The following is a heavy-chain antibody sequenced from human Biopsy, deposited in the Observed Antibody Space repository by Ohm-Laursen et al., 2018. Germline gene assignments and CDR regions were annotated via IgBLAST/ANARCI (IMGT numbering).Heavy chain of an antibody. CDR1: GYNFNAYY. CDR3: ARDETGSSVFGPYYYGVDV. CDR2: INPTGGTA. D-gene: IGHD3-9*01. V-gene: IGHV1-46*02. J-gene: IGHJ6*02. Sequence: ASVKVSCKASGYNFNAYYMQWVRQAPGQGLEWVGIINPTGGTASYAEKFQGRVTLTRDTSTGTVYLELNSLISEDTALYYCARDETGSSVFGPYYYGVDVWGQGTTVTVSS.